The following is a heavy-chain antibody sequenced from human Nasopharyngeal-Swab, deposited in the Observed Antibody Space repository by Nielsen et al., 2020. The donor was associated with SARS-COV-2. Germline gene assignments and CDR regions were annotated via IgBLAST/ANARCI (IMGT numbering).Heavy chain of an antibody. D-gene: IGHD4-17*01. J-gene: IGHJ6*02. CDR2: IVLVASYT. CDR1: GYSFTSYW. CDR3: ASSSTTKADINYGDYFGSLQYYYGMDV. Sequence: GESLKISCKGSGYSFTSYWISWVRQMPGKGLGGMGGIVLVASYTNYSPSFQGRVTISADKSISTAYLQWSSLKASDTAMYYCASSSTTKADINYGDYFGSLQYYYGMDVWGQGTTVTVSS. V-gene: IGHV5-10-1*01.